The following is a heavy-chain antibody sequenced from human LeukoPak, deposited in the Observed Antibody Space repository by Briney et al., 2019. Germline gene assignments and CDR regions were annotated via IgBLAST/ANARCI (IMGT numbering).Heavy chain of an antibody. CDR1: GFSFNTYW. J-gene: IGHJ4*02. CDR3: SRGPSTTLTTF. D-gene: IGHD4-17*01. CDR2: IKPDGDTT. V-gene: IGHV3-7*01. Sequence: GGSLRLSCTASGFSFNTYWMTWVRQAPGKGLEWVANIKPDGDTTNYLDSVKGRFTISRDNAKSSLHLQMNGLTAEDTAVYYCSRGPSTTLTTFWGQGTMVAVSS.